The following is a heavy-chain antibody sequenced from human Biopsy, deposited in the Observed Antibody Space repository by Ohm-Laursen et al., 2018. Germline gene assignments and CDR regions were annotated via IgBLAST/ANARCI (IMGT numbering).Heavy chain of an antibody. D-gene: IGHD3-10*01. CDR3: ATDGAGSYNEN. V-gene: IGHV3-11*01. Sequence: GSLRPSCSASGFTFGDYYMSWIRQAPGKGLEWLSYISGSGVTKMYADSAKGRFTVSRDNAKNSLYLEMNNLTVEDTAVYYCATDGAGSYNENWGQGTLVSVSS. CDR2: ISGSGVTK. J-gene: IGHJ4*02. CDR1: GFTFGDYY.